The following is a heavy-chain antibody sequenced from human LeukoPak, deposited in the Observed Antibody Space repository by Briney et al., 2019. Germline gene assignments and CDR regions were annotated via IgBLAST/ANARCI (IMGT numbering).Heavy chain of an antibody. CDR2: IYYSGST. J-gene: IGHJ3*02. Sequence: PSETLSLTCTVSGGSISSYYWSWIRQPPGKGLEWIGYIYYSGSTNYNPSLKSRVTISVDTSKNQFSLKLSSVTAADTAVYYCAAGYSSGWDHDAFDIWGQGTMVTVSS. D-gene: IGHD6-19*01. V-gene: IGHV4-59*01. CDR1: GGSISSYY. CDR3: AAGYSSGWDHDAFDI.